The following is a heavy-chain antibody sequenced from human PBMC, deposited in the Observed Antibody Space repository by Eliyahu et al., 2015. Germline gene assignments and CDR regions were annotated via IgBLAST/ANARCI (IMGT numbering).Heavy chain of an antibody. CDR3: VKGDQLLANNWFDP. CDR1: GFPFXSYA. CDR2: ISSNGGST. Sequence: EVQLVESGGGLVQPGGSLRLXCSAXGFPFXSYAMHWVXQAPGKGLEYVSAISSNGGSTYYADSVKGRFTISRDNSKNTLYLQMSSLRAEDTAVYYCVKGDQLLANNWFDPWGQGTLVTVSS. D-gene: IGHD2-2*01. V-gene: IGHV3-64D*06. J-gene: IGHJ5*02.